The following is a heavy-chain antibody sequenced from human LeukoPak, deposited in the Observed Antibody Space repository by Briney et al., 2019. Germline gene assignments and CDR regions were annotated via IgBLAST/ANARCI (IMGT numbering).Heavy chain of an antibody. V-gene: IGHV3-9*01. J-gene: IGHJ4*02. Sequence: GGSLRLSCAASGFTFDDHAMHWVRHAPGKGLEWVSGISWNSGGIGYADSVKGRFTISRDNAKNSLYLQMNSLRAEDTALYYCAALGYSSSADYWGQGTLVTVSS. CDR1: GFTFDDHA. D-gene: IGHD6-13*01. CDR3: AALGYSSSADY. CDR2: ISWNSGGI.